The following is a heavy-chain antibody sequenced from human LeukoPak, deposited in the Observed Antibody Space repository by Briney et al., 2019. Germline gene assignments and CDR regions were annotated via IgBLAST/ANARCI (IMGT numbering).Heavy chain of an antibody. D-gene: IGHD3-10*01. CDR2: IYSGGST. J-gene: IGHJ6*02. V-gene: IGHV3-66*01. CDR1: GFTVSNNY. CDR3: ARDRRGSDFTTLSYYYYGMDV. Sequence: PGGSLRLSCAASGFTVSNNYMSWVRQAPGKGLEWVSVIYSGGSTYYADSVKGRFTISRDNSKNTLYLQMNSLRAEDTAVYYCARDRRGSDFTTLSYYYYGMDVWGQGTTVTVSS.